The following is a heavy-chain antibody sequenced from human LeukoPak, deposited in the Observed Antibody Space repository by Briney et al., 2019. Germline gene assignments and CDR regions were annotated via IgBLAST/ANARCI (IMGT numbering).Heavy chain of an antibody. Sequence: PSVKLSCEVSVFTFTISAMQWVPHARGQRLVWIGQIVVGGGNTNYEQKIQERVTITRDMSTSTAYMEMSSLRSEDTAVYYCAAGRFWFGELPQDHWGQGTLVTVSS. D-gene: IGHD3-10*01. CDR1: VFTFTISA. CDR3: AAGRFWFGELPQDH. V-gene: IGHV1-58*02. J-gene: IGHJ4*02. CDR2: IVVGGGNT.